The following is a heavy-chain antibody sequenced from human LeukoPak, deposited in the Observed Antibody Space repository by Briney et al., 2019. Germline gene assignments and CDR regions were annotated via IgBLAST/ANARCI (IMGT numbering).Heavy chain of an antibody. D-gene: IGHD4-17*01. V-gene: IGHV3-33*01. CDR3: ARELSYGDYGDY. CDR2: IWYDGSNK. Sequence: GRSLRLSCAASGFTFSSYGMHWVRQAPGKGLEWVAVIWYDGSNKYYADSVKGRFTISRDSSKNTLYLQMNSLRAEDTAVYYCARELSYGDYGDYWGQGTLVTVSS. CDR1: GFTFSSYG. J-gene: IGHJ4*02.